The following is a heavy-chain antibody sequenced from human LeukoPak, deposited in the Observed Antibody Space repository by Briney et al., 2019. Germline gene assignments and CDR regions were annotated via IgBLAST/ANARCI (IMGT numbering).Heavy chain of an antibody. Sequence: GGSLRLSCVASGFTFGKYWMSWVRQAPGKGLEWVANIKLDGSAKNYVDSVKGRFTISRDNTKNSLYLQMNSLRAEDTAVYYCARDGDILTGHFNYWGQGTLVTVSS. CDR2: IKLDGSAK. J-gene: IGHJ4*02. CDR1: GFTFGKYW. CDR3: ARDGDILTGHFNY. V-gene: IGHV3-7*03. D-gene: IGHD3-9*01.